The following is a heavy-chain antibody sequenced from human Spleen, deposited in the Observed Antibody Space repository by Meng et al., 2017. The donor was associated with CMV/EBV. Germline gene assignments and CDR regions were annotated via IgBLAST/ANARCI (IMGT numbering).Heavy chain of an antibody. CDR2: INSDGSST. D-gene: IGHD3-3*01. V-gene: IGHV3-74*01. CDR1: GFTFSSYW. Sequence: GGSLRLSCAASGFTFSSYWMHWVRQAPGKGLVWVSRINSDGSSTSYADSVKGRFTISRDNAKNTLYLQMKSLRAEDTAVYYCARDGILITIFGVVIIPRGGFDYWGQGTLVTVSS. CDR3: ARDGILITIFGVVIIPRGGFDY. J-gene: IGHJ4*02.